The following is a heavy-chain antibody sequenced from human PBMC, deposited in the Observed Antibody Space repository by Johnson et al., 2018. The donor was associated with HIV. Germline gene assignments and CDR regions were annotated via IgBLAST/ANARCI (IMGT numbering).Heavy chain of an antibody. V-gene: IGHV3-13*01. CDR3: AKDPNRWEQLAYAFDI. CDR1: AFTFSRFD. CDR2: IGSAGDT. J-gene: IGHJ3*02. Sequence: VQVVESGGGLVQPGGSLRLSCAASAFTFSRFDMHWVRQAAGKRLEWVSVIGSAGDTYNPGSVKGRFTISRDNANNSLYLQMNSLRAEDTAVYYCAKDPNRWEQLAYAFDIWGQGTMVTVSS. D-gene: IGHD6-6*01.